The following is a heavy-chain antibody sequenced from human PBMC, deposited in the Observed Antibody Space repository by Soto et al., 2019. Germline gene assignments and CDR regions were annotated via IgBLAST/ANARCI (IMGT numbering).Heavy chain of an antibody. D-gene: IGHD6-6*01. CDR3: AIDISVWSSSSVFDY. V-gene: IGHV3-30*03. Sequence: QVQLVESGGGVVQPGRSLRLSCAASGFTFSSYGMHWVRQAPGKGLEWVAVISYDGSNKYYADSVKGRFTISRDNSKNTVYLQMNSLRAEDRAVYYCAIDISVWSSSSVFDYWGQGTLVTVSS. J-gene: IGHJ4*02. CDR2: ISYDGSNK. CDR1: GFTFSSYG.